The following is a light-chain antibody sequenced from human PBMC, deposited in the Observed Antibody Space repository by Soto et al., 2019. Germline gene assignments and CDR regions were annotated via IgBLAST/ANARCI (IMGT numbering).Light chain of an antibody. CDR1: SGYSNYK. CDR2: VGTGGIVG. J-gene: IGLJ1*01. CDR3: GADSGSGSNFVYV. V-gene: IGLV9-49*01. Sequence: QSVLTQPPSASASLGASVTLTCTLSSGYSNYKVDWYQQRPGKGPRFVMRVGTGGIVGSKGDGIPDRFSVSGSGLNRYLTIKNMQEEDESDYHCGADSGSGSNFVYVFGTGTKVTVL.